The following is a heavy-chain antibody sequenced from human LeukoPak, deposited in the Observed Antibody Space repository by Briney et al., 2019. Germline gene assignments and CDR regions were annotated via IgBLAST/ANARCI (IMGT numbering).Heavy chain of an antibody. J-gene: IGHJ4*02. D-gene: IGHD7-27*01. CDR2: IYYSGST. CDR3: ATSFNWGYYFDY. CDR1: GGSISSYY. V-gene: IGHV4-59*01. Sequence: SETLSLTCTVSGGSISSYYWSWIRQPPGKGLEWIGYIYYSGSTNYNPSLKSRVTISVDTSKNQFSLKLSSVTAADTAVYHCATSFNWGYYFDYWGQGTLVTVSS.